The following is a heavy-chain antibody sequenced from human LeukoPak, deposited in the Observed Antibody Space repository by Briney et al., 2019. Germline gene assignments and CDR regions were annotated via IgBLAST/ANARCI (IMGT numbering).Heavy chain of an antibody. V-gene: IGHV1-69*01. J-gene: IGHJ6*04. D-gene: IGHD2-15*01. CDR2: ITPIFGTA. CDR3: ARDDNQGYCSGGSCYSSLSQYGMDV. CDR1: GGTFSSYA. Sequence: ASVKVSCKASGGTFSSYAISWVRQAPGQGLEWMGGITPIFGTANYAQKFQGRVTITADESTSTAYMELSSLRSEDTAVYYCARDDNQGYCSGGSCYSSLSQYGMDVWGKGTTVTVSS.